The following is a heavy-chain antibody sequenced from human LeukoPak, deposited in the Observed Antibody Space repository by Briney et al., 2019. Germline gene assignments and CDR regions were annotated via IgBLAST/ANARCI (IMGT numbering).Heavy chain of an antibody. CDR3: ARAYHGSGSYSHYYYMDV. Sequence: ASVKVSCKASGYTFTGYYMHWVRQAPGQGLEWVGWINPNRGGTNYAQKFQGRVTMTRDTSISTAYMELSRLRSDDTAVYYCARAYHGSGSYSHYYYMDVWGKGTTVTISS. D-gene: IGHD3-10*01. J-gene: IGHJ6*03. CDR2: INPNRGGT. CDR1: GYTFTGYY. V-gene: IGHV1-2*02.